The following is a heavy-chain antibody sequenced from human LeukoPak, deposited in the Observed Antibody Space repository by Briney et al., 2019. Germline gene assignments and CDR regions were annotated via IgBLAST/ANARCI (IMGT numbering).Heavy chain of an antibody. J-gene: IGHJ6*03. V-gene: IGHV1-69*06. CDR1: GGTFSSYA. Sequence: SVKVSCKASGGTFSSYAISWVRQAPGQGLEWMGGIIPIFGTANYAQKFQGRVTITADKSTSTAYMELSSLRSEDTAVYYCARDLGYGGNSVFFYYYYYYMDVWGKGTTVTVSS. CDR3: ARDLGYGGNSVFFYYYYYYMDV. D-gene: IGHD4-23*01. CDR2: IIPIFGTA.